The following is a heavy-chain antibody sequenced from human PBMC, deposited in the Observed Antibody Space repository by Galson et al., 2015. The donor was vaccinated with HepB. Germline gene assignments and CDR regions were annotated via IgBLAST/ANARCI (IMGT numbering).Heavy chain of an antibody. J-gene: IGHJ2*01. V-gene: IGHV3-13*01. D-gene: IGHD2-2*01. CDR2: IGTAGDT. CDR3: ARDPPGGYCSSTSCYSDWVEFDL. Sequence: SLRLSCAASGFTFSSYDMHWVRQATGKGLEWVSAIGTAGDTYYPGSVKGRFTISRENAKNSLYLQMNSLRAGDTAVYYCARDPPGGYCSSTSCYSDWVEFDLWGRGTLVTVSS. CDR1: GFTFSSYD.